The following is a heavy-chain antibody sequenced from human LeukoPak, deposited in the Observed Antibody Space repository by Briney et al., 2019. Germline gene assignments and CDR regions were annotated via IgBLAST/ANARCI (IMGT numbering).Heavy chain of an antibody. V-gene: IGHV1-3*01. CDR3: ARDSTLAWGDCWFDP. J-gene: IGHJ5*02. D-gene: IGHD3/OR15-3a*01. Sequence: ASVKVSCKASGYTFTTYSIHWLRQAPGQRPEWMGWINVGNGDTKYSQKFQGRVTLTRDTSASTTYMDLSSLRSEDTALYYCARDSTLAWGDCWFDPWGQGTLVTVSS. CDR1: GYTFTTYS. CDR2: INVGNGDT.